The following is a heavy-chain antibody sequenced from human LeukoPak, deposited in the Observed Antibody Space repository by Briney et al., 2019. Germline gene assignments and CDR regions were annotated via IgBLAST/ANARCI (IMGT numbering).Heavy chain of an antibody. CDR1: GYSISSSNW. J-gene: IGHJ4*02. Sequence: SDTLSLTCAVSGYSISSSNWWTWIRQPPGKGLEWIGYIYYSGSTYYNPSLKSRITMSVDTSKNQFSLKLTSVTAVDTAVYYCARHGLLRYFDWLSYYFDYWGQGTLVTVSS. CDR3: ARHGLLRYFDWLSYYFDY. CDR2: IYYSGST. V-gene: IGHV4-28*01. D-gene: IGHD3-9*01.